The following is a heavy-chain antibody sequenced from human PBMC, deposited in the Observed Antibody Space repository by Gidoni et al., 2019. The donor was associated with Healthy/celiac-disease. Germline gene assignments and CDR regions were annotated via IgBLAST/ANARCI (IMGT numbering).Heavy chain of an antibody. CDR1: GGSISSGGSS. J-gene: IGHJ6*02. V-gene: IGHV4-30-2*01. CDR2: IYHSGST. D-gene: IGHD3-10*01. Sequence: QLQLQESGSGLVKPSQTLSLTCAVSGGSISSGGSSWSWIRQPPGKGLEWIGYIYHSGSTYYNPSLKSRVTISVDRSKNQFSLKLSSVTAADTAVYYCARDYGSGEATGYGMDVWGQGTTVTVSS. CDR3: ARDYGSGEATGYGMDV.